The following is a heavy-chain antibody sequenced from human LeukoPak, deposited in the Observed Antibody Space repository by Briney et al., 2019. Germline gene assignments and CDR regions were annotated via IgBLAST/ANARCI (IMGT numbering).Heavy chain of an antibody. CDR1: GFTFSDYY. J-gene: IGHJ4*02. V-gene: IGHV3-9*01. CDR2: ISWNSGSI. CDR3: AKMPTPIYYDSSGSGDYFDS. Sequence: GGSLRLSCAASGFTFSDYYMSWFRQAPGKGLEWVSGISWNSGSIGYADSVKGRFTISRDNAKNSLYLQMSSLRAEDTALYYCAKMPTPIYYDSSGSGDYFDSWGQGTLVTVSS. D-gene: IGHD3-22*01.